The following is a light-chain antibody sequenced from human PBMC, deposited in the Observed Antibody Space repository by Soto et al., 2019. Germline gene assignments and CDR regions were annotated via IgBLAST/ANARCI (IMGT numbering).Light chain of an antibody. CDR3: TTFAPGRIYV. CDR1: SSDIGPYDY. CDR2: EVR. J-gene: IGLJ1*01. V-gene: IGLV2-14*01. Sequence: QSVLTQPASVSGSPGQSITISCSGASSDIGPYDYVSWYQHHPGRAPKLLIYEVRNRPSGVSYRFSGSKSGNPASLTISGLQAEDEGDYYCTTFAPGRIYVFGSGTKLTVL.